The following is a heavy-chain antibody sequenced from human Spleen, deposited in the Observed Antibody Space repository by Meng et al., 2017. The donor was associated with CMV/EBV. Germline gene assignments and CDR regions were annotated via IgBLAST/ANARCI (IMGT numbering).Heavy chain of an antibody. CDR1: GFTFSGSA. J-gene: IGHJ4*02. CDR3: ARGGGSVPAAIIGL. CDR2: IRSKANSYAT. Sequence: GESLKISCAASGFTFSGSAMHWVRQASGKGLEWVGRIRSKANSYATAYAASVKGRFTISRDDSKNTAYLQMNSLKTEDTAVYYCARGGGSVPAAIIGLWGQGTLVTVSS. D-gene: IGHD2-2*02. V-gene: IGHV3-73*01.